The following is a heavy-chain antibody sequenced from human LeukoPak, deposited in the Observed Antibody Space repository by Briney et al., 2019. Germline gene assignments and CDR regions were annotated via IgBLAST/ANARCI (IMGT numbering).Heavy chain of an antibody. CDR3: ARDGGRDYSGSGSFYYFDY. CDR2: IKQDGSEK. J-gene: IGHJ4*02. V-gene: IGHV3-7*03. Sequence: LPGGSLRLSCAASGFTFSSYWMSWVRQAPGKGLEWVANIKQDGSEKYYVDSVKGRFTISRDNAKNSLYLQMNSLRAEDTAVYYCARDGGRDYSGSGSFYYFDYWGQGTLVTVSS. CDR1: GFTFSSYW. D-gene: IGHD3-10*01.